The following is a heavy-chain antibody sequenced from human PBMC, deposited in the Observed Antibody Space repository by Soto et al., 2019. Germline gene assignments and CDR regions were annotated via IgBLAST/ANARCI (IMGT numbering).Heavy chain of an antibody. D-gene: IGHD1-26*01. CDR2: IYYSGSTYYN. Sequence: QVQLQESGPGLVKPSQTLSLTCTVSGGSISSGGYNWSWIRQHPGKGLEWIGYIYYSGSTYYNYYNPSLKSRVTISVDTSKNQFSLKLSSVTAADTAVYYCARTPLLWGQGTLVTVSS. CDR3: ARTPLL. V-gene: IGHV4-31*03. CDR1: GGSISSGGYN. J-gene: IGHJ4*02.